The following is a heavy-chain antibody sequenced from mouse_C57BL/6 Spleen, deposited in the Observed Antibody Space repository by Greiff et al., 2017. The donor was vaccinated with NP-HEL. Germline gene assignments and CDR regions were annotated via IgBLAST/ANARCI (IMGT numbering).Heavy chain of an antibody. V-gene: IGHV1-69*01. CDR3: ARIGVIHYVDY. Sequence: QVQLQQPGAELVMPGASVKLSCKASGYTFTSYWMHWVKQRPGQGLEWIGEIDPSDSYTNYNQKFKGKSTLTVDKSSSTAYMQRSSLTSEDSAVYYCARIGVIHYVDYWGQGTTLTVSS. D-gene: IGHD2-2*01. CDR2: IDPSDSYT. CDR1: GYTFTSYW. J-gene: IGHJ2*01.